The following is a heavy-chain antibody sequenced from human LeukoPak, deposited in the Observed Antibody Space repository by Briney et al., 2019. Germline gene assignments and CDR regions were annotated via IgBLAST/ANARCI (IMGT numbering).Heavy chain of an antibody. CDR3: ANGGLDTITDY. Sequence: GGSLRLSCAASGFTFSSYAMSWVRQAPGKGLEWVSAISGSGGSTYYADSVKGRFTISRGNSKNTLYLQMNSLRAEDTAVYYCANGGLDTITDYWGQGTLVTVSS. J-gene: IGHJ4*02. CDR1: GFTFSSYA. D-gene: IGHD5-18*01. CDR2: ISGSGGST. V-gene: IGHV3-23*01.